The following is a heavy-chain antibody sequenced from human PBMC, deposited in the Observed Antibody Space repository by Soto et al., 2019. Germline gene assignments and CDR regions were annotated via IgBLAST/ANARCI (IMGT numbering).Heavy chain of an antibody. J-gene: IGHJ4*02. CDR1: GFTFSSYA. CDR3: AKDTYRSGWYYFHY. D-gene: IGHD6-19*01. Sequence: PGGSLRLACAASGFTFSSYAMSWVRQAPGKGLEWVSAISGSGGSTYYADSVKGRFTISRDKSTNTLYLQMNSLRAEDTAVYYCAKDTYRSGWYYFHYWGQGTLVTVSS. V-gene: IGHV3-23*01. CDR2: ISGSGGST.